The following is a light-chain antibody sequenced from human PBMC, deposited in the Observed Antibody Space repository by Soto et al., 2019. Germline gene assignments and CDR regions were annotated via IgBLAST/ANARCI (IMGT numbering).Light chain of an antibody. V-gene: IGLV2-23*01. CDR2: EDS. Sequence: QSALTQPASGSGSPGQSITISCTGTSSDVVSYNLVSWYQQHPGKAPKLMIYEDSKRPSGVSNRFFGSKSGNTASLTISGLQAEDEADYFCCSYARGSTLVFGGGTKLTVL. J-gene: IGLJ3*02. CDR3: CSYARGSTLV. CDR1: SSDVVSYNL.